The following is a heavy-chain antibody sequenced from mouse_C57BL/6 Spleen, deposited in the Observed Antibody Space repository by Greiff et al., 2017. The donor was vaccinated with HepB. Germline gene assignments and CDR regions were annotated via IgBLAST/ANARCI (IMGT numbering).Heavy chain of an antibody. CDR3: AREGYYYGSSSFAY. CDR1: GYTFTDYY. CDR2: INPNNGGT. Sequence: EVQLQQSGPELVKPGASVKISCKASGYTFTDYYMNWVKQSHGKSLEWIGDINPNNGGTSYNQKFKGKATLTVDKYSSTAYMELRSLTSEDSAVYYCAREGYYYGSSSFAYWGQGTLVTVSA. V-gene: IGHV1-26*01. D-gene: IGHD1-1*01. J-gene: IGHJ3*01.